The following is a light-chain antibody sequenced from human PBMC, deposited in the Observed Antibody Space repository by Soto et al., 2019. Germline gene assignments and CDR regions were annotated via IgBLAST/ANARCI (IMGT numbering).Light chain of an antibody. J-gene: IGLJ1*01. CDR3: CSYAGTYNFYV. Sequence: QSVLTQPRSVSGSPGQSVTISCTGTSSDVGTYNYVSWYQHHPGKAPKLMIYDVTMRPSGVPNRFSGSKSGNTASLTISSLQTEDEADYYCCSYAGTYNFYVFGTGTKLTVL. V-gene: IGLV2-11*01. CDR1: SSDVGTYNY. CDR2: DVT.